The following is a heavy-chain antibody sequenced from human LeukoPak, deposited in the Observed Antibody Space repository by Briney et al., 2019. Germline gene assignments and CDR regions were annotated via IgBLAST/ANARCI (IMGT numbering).Heavy chain of an antibody. CDR1: GYTFTGYY. J-gene: IGHJ5*02. D-gene: IGHD2-21*02. Sequence: ASVKVSCKASGYTFTGYYMHWVRQAPGQGLEWMGIINPSGGSTSYAQKFQGRVTMTRDTSTSTVYMELSSLRSEDTAVYYCARDVQHIVVVTAMSDWFDPWGQGTLVTVSS. CDR3: ARDVQHIVVVTAMSDWFDP. CDR2: INPSGGST. V-gene: IGHV1-46*01.